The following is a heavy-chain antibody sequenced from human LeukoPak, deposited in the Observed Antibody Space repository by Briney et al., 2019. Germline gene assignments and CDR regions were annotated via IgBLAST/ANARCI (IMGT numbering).Heavy chain of an antibody. CDR3: ARDDNYGSGQPDD. J-gene: IGHJ4*02. Sequence: ASVKVSRKASGYTFTGYYIHWVRQAPGQGLEWMGWIKPSSGGTNYAQKFQGRVTMTTDTSTSTVYMELRSLRSDDTAVYYCARDDNYGSGQPDDWGQGTLVTVSS. CDR2: IKPSSGGT. D-gene: IGHD3-10*01. V-gene: IGHV1-2*02. CDR1: GYTFTGYY.